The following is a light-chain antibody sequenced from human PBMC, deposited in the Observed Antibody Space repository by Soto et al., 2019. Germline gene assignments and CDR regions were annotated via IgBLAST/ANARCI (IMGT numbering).Light chain of an antibody. CDR2: EAS. Sequence: EIVMTQSPATLSVSPGERATLSCRASQSVSSNLAWYQQKPGQAPRLLIYEASTRATGVPARFSGSGSGTEFTITISSLQSEDFAVYYCQQYDNWPPLTFGGGTKVDIK. V-gene: IGKV3-15*01. CDR3: QQYDNWPPLT. J-gene: IGKJ4*01. CDR1: QSVSSN.